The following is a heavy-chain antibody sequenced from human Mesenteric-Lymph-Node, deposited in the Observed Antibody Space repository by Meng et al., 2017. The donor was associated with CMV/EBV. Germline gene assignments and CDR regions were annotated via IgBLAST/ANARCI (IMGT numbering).Heavy chain of an antibody. D-gene: IGHD2-2*02. V-gene: IGHV3-74*01. CDR1: GFTFSSYG. Sequence: GESLKISCAASGFTFSSYGMHWVRQAPGKGLVWVSRINSDGSSTSYADSVKGRFTISRDNAKNTLYLQMNSLRAEDTAVYYCARADVPAAIPYFDYWGQGTLVTVSS. CDR3: ARADVPAAIPYFDY. J-gene: IGHJ4*02. CDR2: INSDGSST.